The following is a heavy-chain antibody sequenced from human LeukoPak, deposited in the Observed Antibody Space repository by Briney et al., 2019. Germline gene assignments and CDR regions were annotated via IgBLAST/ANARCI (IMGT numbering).Heavy chain of an antibody. J-gene: IGHJ5*02. CDR3: AREGDTTGHLIA. CDR1: GFTFISYS. D-gene: IGHD3-9*01. V-gene: IGHV3-21*01. Sequence: GGSLRLSCAASGFTFISYSMNWVRQAPGKGLEWVSSISTTGSDRYYADSVKGRFTISRDNAKNSLYLQMNSLRAEDTAVYYCAREGDTTGHLIAWGQGTLVTVSS. CDR2: ISTTGSDR.